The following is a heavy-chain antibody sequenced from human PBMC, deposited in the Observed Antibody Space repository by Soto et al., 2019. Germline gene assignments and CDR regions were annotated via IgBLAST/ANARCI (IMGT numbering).Heavy chain of an antibody. Sequence: KASETLSLTCTVSGGSISSSSYYWGWIRQPPGKGLEWIGSIYYSGSTYYNPSLKSRVTISVDTSKNQFSLKLSSVTAADTAVYFCTRGLRKLGSCSGDGCTSDNNLFDPWGQGALVTVSS. J-gene: IGHJ5*02. CDR2: IYYSGST. D-gene: IGHD2-15*01. CDR3: TRGLRKLGSCSGDGCTSDNNLFDP. CDR1: GGSISSSSYY. V-gene: IGHV4-39*01.